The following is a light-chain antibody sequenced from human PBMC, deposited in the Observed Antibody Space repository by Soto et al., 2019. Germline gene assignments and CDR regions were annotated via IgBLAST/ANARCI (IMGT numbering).Light chain of an antibody. CDR3: QQRSNWPIT. CDR2: DAS. Sequence: DIVLSQSQSPLALSRFDSFPLSFRAPRSVSSYLAWYQQKPGQAPRLLIYDASSRPTDIPARFSGSGSGTDFTLTISSLEPEDFALYYCQQRSNWPITFGQGTRLEIK. J-gene: IGKJ5*01. CDR1: RSVSSY. V-gene: IGKV3-11*01.